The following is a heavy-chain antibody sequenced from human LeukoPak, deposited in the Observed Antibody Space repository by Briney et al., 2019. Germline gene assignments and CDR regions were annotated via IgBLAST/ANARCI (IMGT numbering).Heavy chain of an antibody. D-gene: IGHD2-2*01. V-gene: IGHV3-30*04. CDR3: ATHCSSTSCKGAFDI. Sequence: TGRSLRLSCAASGFTFSSYAMHWVRQAPGKGLEWVAVISYDGSNKYYADSVKGRFTISRDNSKNTLYLQMNNLRAEDTAVYYCATHCSSTSCKGAFDIWGQGTMVTVSS. CDR1: GFTFSSYA. J-gene: IGHJ3*02. CDR2: ISYDGSNK.